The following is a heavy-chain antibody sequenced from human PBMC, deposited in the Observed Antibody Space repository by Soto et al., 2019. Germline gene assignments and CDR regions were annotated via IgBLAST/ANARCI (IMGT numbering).Heavy chain of an antibody. CDR3: ARVGEYSYGYYYYGMDV. CDR2: IYYSGST. D-gene: IGHD5-18*01. Sequence: PSETLSLTCTVSGGSISSYYRSWIRQPPGKGLEWIGYIYYSGSTNYTPSLKIRVTISVDTSKYQFSLKLSSVTAADTAVYYCARVGEYSYGYYYYGMDVWGQGTTVTVSS. CDR1: GGSISSYY. J-gene: IGHJ6*02. V-gene: IGHV4-59*01.